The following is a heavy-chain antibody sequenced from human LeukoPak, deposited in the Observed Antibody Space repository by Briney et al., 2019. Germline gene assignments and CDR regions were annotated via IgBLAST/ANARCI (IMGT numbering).Heavy chain of an antibody. CDR2: ISSNGGST. CDR3: AKVGVGQQLVRGYFDY. CDR1: GFTFSNYA. D-gene: IGHD6-13*01. V-gene: IGHV3-64*04. J-gene: IGHJ4*02. Sequence: PGGSLRLSCSASGFTFSNYAMHWVRQAPGKGLEYVSAISSNGGSTYYADSVKGRFTISRDNSKNTLYLQMNSLRAEDTAVYYCAKVGVGQQLVRGYFDYWGQGTLVTVSS.